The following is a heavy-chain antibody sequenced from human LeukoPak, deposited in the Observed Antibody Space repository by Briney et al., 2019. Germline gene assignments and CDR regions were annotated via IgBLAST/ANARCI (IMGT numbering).Heavy chain of an antibody. Sequence: ASVKVSCKASGYTFTSYYMHWVRQAPGQGLEWMGIINPSGGSTSYAQKFQGRVTITADESTSTAYMELSSLRSEDTAVYYCASLAVRSSGWYGFDYWGQGTLVTVSS. CDR1: GYTFTSYY. D-gene: IGHD6-19*01. CDR2: INPSGGST. V-gene: IGHV1-46*01. J-gene: IGHJ4*02. CDR3: ASLAVRSSGWYGFDY.